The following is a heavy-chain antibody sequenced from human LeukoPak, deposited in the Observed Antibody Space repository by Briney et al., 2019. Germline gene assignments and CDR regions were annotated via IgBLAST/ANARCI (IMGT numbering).Heavy chain of an antibody. CDR2: ISSSSSTI. D-gene: IGHD3-10*01. CDR3: ARDLARFGELSYPDY. Sequence: GGSLRLSCAASGFTFSSYSMNWVRQAPGKGLEWVSYISSSSSTIYYADSVKGRFTISRDNAKNSLYLQMNSLRDEDTAVYYCARDLARFGELSYPDYWGQGTLVTASS. CDR1: GFTFSSYS. V-gene: IGHV3-48*02. J-gene: IGHJ4*02.